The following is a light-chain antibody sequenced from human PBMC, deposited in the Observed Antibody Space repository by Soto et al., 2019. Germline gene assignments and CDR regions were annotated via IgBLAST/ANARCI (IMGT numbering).Light chain of an antibody. Sequence: QAVVTQEPSLTVSPGGTVTLTCGSSTGAVTSNHWPYWFQQKPGQAPRTLIHDTADKHSWTPARFSGSLLGGKAALTLSGAQPEDEAEYYCLLSYSNDRVFGGGTKPTVL. V-gene: IGLV7-46*01. CDR2: DTA. CDR1: TGAVTSNHW. J-gene: IGLJ2*01. CDR3: LLSYSNDRV.